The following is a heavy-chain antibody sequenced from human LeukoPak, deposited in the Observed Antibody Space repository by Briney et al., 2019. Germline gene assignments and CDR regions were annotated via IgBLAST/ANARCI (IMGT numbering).Heavy chain of an antibody. J-gene: IGHJ4*02. CDR3: VRWRVGRSEFDY. D-gene: IGHD5-12*01. Sequence: GGSLRLSCVASGFTLGTHSLSWVRQAPGKGLQWVATTKQDGTEEYNVGSVKGRFTISRDNAKNSLSLQMQSLRAEDTAVYYCVRWRVGRSEFDYWGQGILVIVSS. V-gene: IGHV3-7*01. CDR2: TKQDGTEE. CDR1: GFTLGTHS.